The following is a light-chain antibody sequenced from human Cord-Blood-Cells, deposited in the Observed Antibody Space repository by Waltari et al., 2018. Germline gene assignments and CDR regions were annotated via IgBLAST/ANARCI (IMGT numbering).Light chain of an antibody. J-gene: IGKJ5*01. V-gene: IGKV4-1*01. CDR1: QSVLYSSNNKNY. CDR3: QQYYSTPIT. CDR2: WAS. Sequence: DIVMTQSPDSLAVSLGDRATINCKSSQSVLYSSNNKNYLAWYQQKPGQPPKLPIYWASTRESGVPDRFSGSGSGTDFTLTISSLQAEDVAVYYCQQYYSTPITFGQGTRLEIK.